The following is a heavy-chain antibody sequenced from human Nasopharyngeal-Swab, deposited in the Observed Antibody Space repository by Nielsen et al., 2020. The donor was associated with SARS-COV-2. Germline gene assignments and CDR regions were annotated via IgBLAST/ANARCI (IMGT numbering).Heavy chain of an antibody. CDR3: AKDLGSGSYRYFQH. CDR1: GFIVSSTY. V-gene: IGHV3-53*05. J-gene: IGHJ1*01. Sequence: GGSLRLSCAVSGFIVSSTYMSWVRQAPGKGLEWVSVTEIGGITHYADSVKGRFTISRDNSKNTLYLQMNSLRAEDTAVYYCAKDLGSGSYRYFQHWGQGTLVTVSS. CDR2: TEIGGIT. D-gene: IGHD1-26*01.